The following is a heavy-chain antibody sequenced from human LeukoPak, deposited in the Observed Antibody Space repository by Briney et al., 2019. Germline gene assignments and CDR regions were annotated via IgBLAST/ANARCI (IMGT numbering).Heavy chain of an antibody. J-gene: IGHJ4*02. V-gene: IGHV3-23*01. Sequence: GGSLRLSCAASGFTFNTYAMSWVRQAPGKGLEWVSGIGTSGSGTYYADSVKGRFTIPRDNSKNSLYLLMNSLRAEDTAIYYCAKRNNREFDYWGQGTLVTVSS. CDR3: AKRNNREFDY. CDR1: GFTFNTYA. CDR2: IGTSGSGT. D-gene: IGHD1-14*01.